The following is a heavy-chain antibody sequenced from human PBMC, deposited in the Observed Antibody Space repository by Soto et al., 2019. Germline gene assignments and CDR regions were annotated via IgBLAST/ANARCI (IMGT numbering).Heavy chain of an antibody. CDR2: ISGSGGST. CDR3: AKGPTSYYDFWSGYPYGMDV. Sequence: AGGSLRLSCAASGFTFSSYAMSWVRQAPGKGLEWVSAISGSGGSTYYADSVKGRFTISRDNSKNTLYLQMNSLRAEDTAVYYCAKGPTSYYDFWSGYPYGMDVWGQGTTVTVSS. CDR1: GFTFSSYA. J-gene: IGHJ6*02. V-gene: IGHV3-23*01. D-gene: IGHD3-3*01.